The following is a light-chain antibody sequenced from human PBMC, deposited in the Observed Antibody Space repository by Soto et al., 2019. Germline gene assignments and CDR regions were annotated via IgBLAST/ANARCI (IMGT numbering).Light chain of an antibody. Sequence: IVMTQSPATLSVSPGDTASLSCRAGQTIYSNVAWYQQRPGQAPRLIIYRASSRATGVPARFSGSGSGTEFTLTISSLQSEDFAIYDCQQYNNWPITFGQGTRLEIK. CDR3: QQYNNWPIT. CDR2: RAS. CDR1: QTIYSN. V-gene: IGKV3-15*01. J-gene: IGKJ5*01.